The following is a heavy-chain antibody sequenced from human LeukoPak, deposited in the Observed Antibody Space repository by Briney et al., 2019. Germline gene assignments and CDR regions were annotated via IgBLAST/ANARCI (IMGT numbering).Heavy chain of an antibody. D-gene: IGHD3-22*01. CDR2: IDPNSGDT. Sequence: ASVKVSCKASGYRFTGYFIHWVPQAPGQGLEWMGCIDPNSGDTKYAQKFQGRVSMPRDTSTRTAYMELSRLRSDDTAVYFCARSGSTGYSLDYWGQGTLVTVSS. J-gene: IGHJ4*02. CDR1: GYRFTGYF. CDR3: ARSGSTGYSLDY. V-gene: IGHV1-2*02.